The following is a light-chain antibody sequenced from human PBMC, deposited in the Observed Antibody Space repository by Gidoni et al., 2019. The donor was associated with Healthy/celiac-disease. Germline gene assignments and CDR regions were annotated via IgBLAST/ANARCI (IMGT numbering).Light chain of an antibody. CDR2: KDS. CDR3: YSAADNLGV. Sequence: SYELTQPSSVSVSPGRTARITCSGDVLAKKYARWFQQKPGQAPVLVIYKDSERPSGIPERFSGSSSGTTVTLTISGAQVEDEADYYCYSAADNLGVFGGGTKLTVL. J-gene: IGLJ3*02. CDR1: VLAKKY. V-gene: IGLV3-27*01.